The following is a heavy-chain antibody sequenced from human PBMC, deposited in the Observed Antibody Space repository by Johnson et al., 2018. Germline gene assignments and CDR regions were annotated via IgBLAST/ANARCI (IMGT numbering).Heavy chain of an antibody. J-gene: IGHJ6*02. CDR2: ISYDGSNK. V-gene: IGHV3-30*03. Sequence: QVQLQESGGGLVQPGGSLRLSCAASGFTFSSYGMHWVRQAPGKGLEWVAVISYDGSNKYYADSVKGRFTISRDNSKNTLYLQMNGLRAEDTAVYYCARMRLEGLVRWYYYYDMDVWGQGTTVTVSS. D-gene: IGHD3-3*01. CDR1: GFTFSSYG. CDR3: ARMRLEGLVRWYYYYDMDV.